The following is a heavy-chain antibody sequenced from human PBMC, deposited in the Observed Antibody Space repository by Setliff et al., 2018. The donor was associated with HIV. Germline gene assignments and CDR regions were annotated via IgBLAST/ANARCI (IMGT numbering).Heavy chain of an antibody. Sequence: KLSETLSLTCAVYGGSFSGYYWSWIRQPPGKGLEWIGEVTHSGRTNYNPSLESRVTTSVDTSKKQFSLRLTSVTAADTAVYYCARGVRDNSGWSSYYFDYWGQGTLVTVS. D-gene: IGHD6-19*01. CDR1: GGSFSGYY. CDR3: ARGVRDNSGWSSYYFDY. CDR2: VTHSGRT. J-gene: IGHJ4*02. V-gene: IGHV4-34*01.